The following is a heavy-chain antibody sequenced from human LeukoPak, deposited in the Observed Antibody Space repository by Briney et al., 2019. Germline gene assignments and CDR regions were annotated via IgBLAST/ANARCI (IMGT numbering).Heavy chain of an antibody. Sequence: PEASVKVSCKASGGTFSSYAISWVRQAPGQGLEWMGRINPILGIANYAQKFQGRVTITADKSTSTAYMELSSLRSEDTAVYYCARGGENAFDIWGQGTMVTVSS. CDR1: GGTFSSYA. J-gene: IGHJ3*02. CDR3: ARGGENAFDI. V-gene: IGHV1-69*04. CDR2: INPILGIA. D-gene: IGHD2-21*01.